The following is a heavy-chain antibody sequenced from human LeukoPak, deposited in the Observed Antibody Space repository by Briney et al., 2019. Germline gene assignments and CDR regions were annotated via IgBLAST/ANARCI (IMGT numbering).Heavy chain of an antibody. V-gene: IGHV3-53*01. CDR2: IYSGGNT. CDR1: GFTVSSSY. Sequence: GGSLRLSCAASGFTVSSSYMTWVRQAPGKGLEWVSVIYSGGNTYYTDSVKGRFTISRDNSKNTLYLQMNSLRADDAAVYYCAKTGGPWDWGQGTLVTVSS. J-gene: IGHJ4*02. CDR3: AKTGGPWD. D-gene: IGHD7-27*01.